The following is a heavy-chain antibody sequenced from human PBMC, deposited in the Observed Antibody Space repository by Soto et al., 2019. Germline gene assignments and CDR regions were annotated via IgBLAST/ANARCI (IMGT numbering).Heavy chain of an antibody. Sequence: QVQLVQSGAEVKKPGSSVKVSCKASGGTFSSSTISWVRQAPGQGLEWMGRIIPIVDIANYAQKFQGRVTSTAAKSPSRASMELSSRSCEDMAVPYCAGGLGRDSSNWRYPWGQGTLVTVSS. CDR3: AGGLGRDSSNWRYP. CDR1: GGTFSSST. J-gene: IGHJ5*02. CDR2: IIPIVDIA. V-gene: IGHV1-69*02. D-gene: IGHD2-15*01.